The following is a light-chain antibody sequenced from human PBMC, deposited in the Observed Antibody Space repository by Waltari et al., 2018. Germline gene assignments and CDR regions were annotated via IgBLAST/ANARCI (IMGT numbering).Light chain of an antibody. J-gene: IGKJ4*01. CDR2: KVS. V-gene: IGKV2-30*02. CDR3: MQGTHWPLT. CDR1: HSLVHIDGKPC. Sequence: DVVMTQSPLSLPVTLGQPASIPCRSSHSLVHIDGKPCLAWFQQRPGQSPRRLIYKVSNRGSGVPDRFRASGSGTDFTLKISRVEAEDVGVYYCMQGTHWPLTFGGGTKVEIK.